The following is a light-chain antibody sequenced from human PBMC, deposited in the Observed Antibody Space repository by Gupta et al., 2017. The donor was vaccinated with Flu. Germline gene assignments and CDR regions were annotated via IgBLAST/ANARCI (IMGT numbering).Light chain of an antibody. J-gene: IGLJ3*02. CDR3: CSYAGSYTWV. CDR2: NVS. Sequence: QSALTQPRSLSGSPGLSVTISCSGPISDDGNYNYVSWYQQHPGKAPKLIIYNVSERPSGVPDRFSGSKSGNTASLTISGLQAEDEADYCCCSYAGSYTWVFGGGTKLTVL. CDR1: ISDDGNYNY. V-gene: IGLV2-11*01.